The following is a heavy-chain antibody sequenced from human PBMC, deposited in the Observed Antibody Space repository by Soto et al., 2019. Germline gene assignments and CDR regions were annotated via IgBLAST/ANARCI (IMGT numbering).Heavy chain of an antibody. CDR1: GYTFISYD. D-gene: IGHD2-15*01. J-gene: IGHJ5*02. CDR3: ARGPSRYCSGGSCYGGGNWFDP. Sequence: GASVKVSCKASGYTFISYDINWVRQATGQGLEWMGWMNPNSGNTGYAQKFQGRVTMTRNTSISTAYMELSSLRSEDTAVYYCARGPSRYCSGGSCYGGGNWFDPWGQGTLVTVSS. CDR2: MNPNSGNT. V-gene: IGHV1-8*01.